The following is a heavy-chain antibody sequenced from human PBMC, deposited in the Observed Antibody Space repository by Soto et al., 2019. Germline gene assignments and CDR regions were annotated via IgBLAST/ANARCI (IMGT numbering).Heavy chain of an antibody. CDR1: GFSLTTSGVG. CDR2: IYWDDDK. D-gene: IGHD3-3*01. J-gene: IGHJ4*02. CDR3: AHRVLRTVVELVITTAIYFDF. V-gene: IGHV2-5*02. Sequence: QITLNESGPTVVGPTETLTLTCRFSGFSLTTSGVGVGWIRQSPGKAPEWLALIYWDDDKRYSASLKSRLTTTKDTYKNQVVLTVSDLDPTDTAPSYCAHRVLRTVVELVITTAIYFDFWGQGTPVAVSS.